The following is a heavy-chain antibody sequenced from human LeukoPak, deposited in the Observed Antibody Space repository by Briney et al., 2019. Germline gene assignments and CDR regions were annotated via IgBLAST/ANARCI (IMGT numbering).Heavy chain of an antibody. D-gene: IGHD3-3*01. V-gene: IGHV3-7*05. CDR1: GFSISSYW. Sequence: PGGSLRLSCAVSGFSISSYWMSWVRQAQGKGLEWVGNIKEDGSDKYYVDSVKGRFTISRDNAKNSLYLQMNSLRAEDTAVYYCARDFAYWGQGTLVTVSS. CDR2: IKEDGSDK. CDR3: ARDFAY. J-gene: IGHJ4*02.